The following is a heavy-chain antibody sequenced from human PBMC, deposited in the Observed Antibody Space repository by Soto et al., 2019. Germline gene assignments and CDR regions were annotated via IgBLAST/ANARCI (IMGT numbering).Heavy chain of an antibody. J-gene: IGHJ4*02. CDR1: GFTFSNYG. D-gene: IGHD2-21*01. Sequence: GSLRLSCAASGFTFSNYGMTWVRQAPGKGLEWVSGITNTGGGTYYADSVKGRFTISRDNSKNTLYLQMNTLRAEDTAIYYCAKQFRLNDYWGQGTLVTVSS. CDR2: ITNTGGGT. CDR3: AKQFRLNDY. V-gene: IGHV3-23*01.